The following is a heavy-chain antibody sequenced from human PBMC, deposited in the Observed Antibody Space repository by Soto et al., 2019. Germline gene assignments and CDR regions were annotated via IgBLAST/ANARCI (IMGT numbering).Heavy chain of an antibody. CDR1: SDSISSSSYC. V-gene: IGHV4-39*01. J-gene: IGHJ4*02. CDR3: ARPISGDSGLS. D-gene: IGHD4-17*01. Sequence: SETLSLTCTVSSDSISSSSYCWGWIRQPQGRGVEXXGXXYXXXXXYXXPPLKSRVPTSGDTSKNQSSLKLSFVTAADPAVYYCARPISGDSGLSGGQGTLFTASS. CDR2: XYXXXXX.